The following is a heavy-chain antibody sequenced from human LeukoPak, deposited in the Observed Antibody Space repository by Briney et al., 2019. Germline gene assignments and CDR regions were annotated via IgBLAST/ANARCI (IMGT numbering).Heavy chain of an antibody. CDR2: IYYSGST. CDR3: ARGLYSYYYYMDV. Sequence: SETLSLTCTVSGGSISSSSYYWGWIRQPPGKGLEWIGSIYYSGSTYYNPSLKSRVTISVDTSKNQFSLKLSSVTAADTAVYYCARGLYSYYYYMDVWGKGTTVTISS. CDR1: GGSISSSSYY. V-gene: IGHV4-39*07. D-gene: IGHD2-21*01. J-gene: IGHJ6*03.